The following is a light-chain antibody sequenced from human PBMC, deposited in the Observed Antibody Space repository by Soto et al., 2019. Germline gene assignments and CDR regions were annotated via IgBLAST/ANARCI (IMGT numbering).Light chain of an antibody. CDR2: EVS. CDR3: SSYTSSSTPYV. CDR1: RSDVGGYNY. J-gene: IGLJ1*01. Sequence: QSALTQPASVSGSPGQSITISCTGTRSDVGGYNYVSWYQQHPGKAPKLLIYEVSNWPSGVSNRFSCSKSGNTASLTISGLQAEDEAEYYCSSYTSSSTPYVFGPGTKLTVL. V-gene: IGLV2-14*01.